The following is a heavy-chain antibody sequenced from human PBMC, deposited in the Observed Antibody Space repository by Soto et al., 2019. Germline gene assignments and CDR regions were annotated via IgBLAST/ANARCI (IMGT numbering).Heavy chain of an antibody. J-gene: IGHJ5*02. V-gene: IGHV1-8*01. CDR2: MNPNSGNT. Sequence: QVQLVQSGAEVKKPGASVKVSCKASGYTFTSYDINWVRQATGQGLEWMGWMNPNSGNTGYAQKFQGRVTMTRNTSISTAYMELSSLRSEDTAVYYCARVGDSSGWYGGRFDPWGQGTLVTVSS. CDR3: ARVGDSSGWYGGRFDP. CDR1: GYTFTSYD. D-gene: IGHD6-19*01.